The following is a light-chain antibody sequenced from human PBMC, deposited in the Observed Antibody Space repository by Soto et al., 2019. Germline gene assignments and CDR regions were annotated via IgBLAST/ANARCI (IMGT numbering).Light chain of an antibody. CDR3: QQYGSSPLT. V-gene: IGKV3-20*01. CDR1: QSVSSSY. CDR2: GAS. Sequence: EIVLTQSPGTLSLSPGERATLSCRASQSVSSSYLAWYQQKPGQAPSLLMYGASSRATGIPDRFSGSGPGTDFTLIISRLEPEDFAVYYCQQYGSSPLTFGPGTKVDIK. J-gene: IGKJ3*01.